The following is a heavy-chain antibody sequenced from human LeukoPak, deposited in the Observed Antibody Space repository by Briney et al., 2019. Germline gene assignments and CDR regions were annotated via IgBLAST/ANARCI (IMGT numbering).Heavy chain of an antibody. J-gene: IGHJ4*02. Sequence: SETLSLTCTVSGGSISSSSYYWGWIRQPPGKGLEWTGSIYYSGSPYYNPSLKSRLTISVDTSKNQFSLELSSVTAADTAVYYCARSRDGYNIDQWGQGTLVTVSS. V-gene: IGHV4-39*01. CDR1: GGSISSSSYY. D-gene: IGHD5-24*01. CDR2: IYYSGSP. CDR3: ARSRDGYNIDQ.